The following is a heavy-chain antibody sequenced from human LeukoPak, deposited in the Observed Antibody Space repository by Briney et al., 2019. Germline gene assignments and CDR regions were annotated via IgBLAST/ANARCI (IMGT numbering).Heavy chain of an antibody. CDR3: ARVPRQVWGFDY. D-gene: IGHD5-18*01. CDR1: GFTFSSYS. V-gene: IGHV3-48*01. CDR2: ISSSSGTI. Sequence: PGGSLRLSCAASGFTFSSYSMNWVRQAPGKGLEWVSYISSSSGTIYYADSVKGRFTISRDNAKNSLYLQMNSLRAEDTAVYYCARVPRQVWGFDYWGQGTLVTVSS. J-gene: IGHJ4*02.